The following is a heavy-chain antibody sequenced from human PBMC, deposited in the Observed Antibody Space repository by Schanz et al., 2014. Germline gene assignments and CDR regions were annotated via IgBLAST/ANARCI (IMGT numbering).Heavy chain of an antibody. V-gene: IGHV3-74*01. CDR1: GFTVSNSY. CDR3: ARDSGSHYLVDY. J-gene: IGHJ4*02. CDR2: INSDGTTT. D-gene: IGHD1-26*01. Sequence: DVQLVDSGGGLVQPGGSLRLSCAASGFTVSNSYIHWVRQAPGKGLVWVSHINSDGTTTTYADSVKGRFTISRDNAENTLYLQMNSLRAEDTAVYYCARDSGSHYLVDYWGQGTLVTVSS.